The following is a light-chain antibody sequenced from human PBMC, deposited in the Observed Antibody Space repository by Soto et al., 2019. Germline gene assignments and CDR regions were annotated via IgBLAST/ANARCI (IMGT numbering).Light chain of an antibody. V-gene: IGLV1-40*01. CDR1: SSNLGTNYD. CDR3: QSYDNFLRVI. CDR2: GNT. Sequence: QLVLTQPPSVSGAPGQNITISCTGSSSNLGTNYDVHWYQRLPETAPKLLIYGNTNRPSGVPDRFSGSKSGTSASLAITGLQAEDEADYYCQSYDNFLRVIFGGGTKVTVL. J-gene: IGLJ2*01.